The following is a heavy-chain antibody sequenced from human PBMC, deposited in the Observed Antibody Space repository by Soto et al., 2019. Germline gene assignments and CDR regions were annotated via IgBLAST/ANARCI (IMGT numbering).Heavy chain of an antibody. CDR3: ARIRHWKYYYYGMDV. V-gene: IGHV5-51*01. Sequence: PGESLKISCKGSGYSFTSYWIGWVRQMPGKGLEWMGIIYPGDSDTRYSPSFQGQVAISADKSISTAYLQWSSLKASDTAMYYCARIRHWKYYYYGMDVWCQGTTVTVSS. J-gene: IGHJ6*02. CDR1: GYSFTSYW. D-gene: IGHD1-1*01. CDR2: IYPGDSDT.